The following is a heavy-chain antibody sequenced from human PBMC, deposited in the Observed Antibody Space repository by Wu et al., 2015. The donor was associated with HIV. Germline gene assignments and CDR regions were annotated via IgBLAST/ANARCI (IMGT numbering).Heavy chain of an antibody. Sequence: VQLVQSGAEVKKPGPSVKVSCKASGYTFTRHYIHWVRQAPGQGLEWMGIIKPSGGSTGYAQKFQGRVTMTRDTSTNIVYMELSNLRSDDTAVYYCARAHLDTVVVRVAPEETGYLDLWGQGTLVSVSS. CDR2: IKPSGGST. CDR3: ARAHLDTVVVRVAPEETGYLDL. J-gene: IGHJ4*02. CDR1: GYTFTRHY. V-gene: IGHV1-46*01. D-gene: IGHD2-2*03.